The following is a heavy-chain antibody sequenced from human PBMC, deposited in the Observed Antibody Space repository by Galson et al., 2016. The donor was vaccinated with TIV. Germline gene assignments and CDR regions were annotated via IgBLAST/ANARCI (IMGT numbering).Heavy chain of an antibody. D-gene: IGHD3-3*01. CDR1: GFTFSRYW. CDR3: VRDRIYDFWSGYYTSEYFQY. V-gene: IGHV3-7*01. CDR2: INQDGYEK. Sequence: SLRLSCAASGFTFSRYWLSWVRQAPGKGLGWVANINQDGYEKYYVDSLKGRFTISRDNAKNSLFLQMNSLRVEDTAVYYCVRDRIYDFWSGYYTSEYFQYWGRGTLVTVSS. J-gene: IGHJ1*01.